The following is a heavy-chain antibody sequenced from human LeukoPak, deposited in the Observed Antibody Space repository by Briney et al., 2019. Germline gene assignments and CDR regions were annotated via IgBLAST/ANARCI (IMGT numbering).Heavy chain of an antibody. V-gene: IGHV3-23*01. Sequence: GGSLRLSCAASGFTFSNYAMSWVRQAPGKGLERVSAISAGGGSTYYADSVKGRFTIPRDNSKNTLYLQMNSLRAEDTAVYYCASRYCSGDSCSQFYYYWGQGTLVTVSS. CDR1: GFTFSNYA. D-gene: IGHD2-15*01. J-gene: IGHJ4*02. CDR2: ISAGGGST. CDR3: ASRYCSGDSCSQFYYY.